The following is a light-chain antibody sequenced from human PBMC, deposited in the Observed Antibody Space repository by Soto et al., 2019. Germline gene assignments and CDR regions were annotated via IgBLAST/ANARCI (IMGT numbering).Light chain of an antibody. CDR2: GAS. J-gene: IGKJ5*01. CDR3: QPYNNFLIT. CDR1: QIILTN. V-gene: IGKV3-15*01. Sequence: EIVMTRSAPALSGSTEKRATLSGRASQIILTNLAWYQQKPGQAPRLLIYGASTRATGIPARFSGSGSGTEFILTISSQQADDFEIYYCQPYNNFLITVGEGTRLEIK.